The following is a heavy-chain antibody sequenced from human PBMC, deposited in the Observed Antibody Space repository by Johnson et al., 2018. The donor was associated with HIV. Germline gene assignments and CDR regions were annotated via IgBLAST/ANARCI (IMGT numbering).Heavy chain of an antibody. V-gene: IGHV3-30*18. CDR1: QFTFGRYG. D-gene: IGHD5-24*01. J-gene: IGHJ3*02. Sequence: QMQLVESGGGVVQPGRSLRLSCAVSQFTFGRYGMHWVRQAPGKGLEWVASISYDGSNKYYAASVTGRFTISRDNSKNTLYLQMNSLRVEDTAVYYCAKDWDRWLQPPGDAFDIRGRGTMVTVSS. CDR2: ISYDGSNK. CDR3: AKDWDRWLQPPGDAFDI.